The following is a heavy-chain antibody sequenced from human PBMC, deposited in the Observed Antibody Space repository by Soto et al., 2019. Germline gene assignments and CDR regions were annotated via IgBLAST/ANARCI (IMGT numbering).Heavy chain of an antibody. J-gene: IGHJ4*02. Sequence: QVHLVQSGAEVKKPGASVKVSCKGSGYAFTTYGITWVRQAPGQGLEWMGWISAHNGNTNYAQKLQGRVTETRDTPTSTDEMELRSLRAEDAAAYYCARGRYGDYWGQGALVTVSS. CDR1: GYAFTTYG. CDR3: ARGRYGDY. D-gene: IGHD1-1*01. V-gene: IGHV1-18*01. CDR2: ISAHNGNT.